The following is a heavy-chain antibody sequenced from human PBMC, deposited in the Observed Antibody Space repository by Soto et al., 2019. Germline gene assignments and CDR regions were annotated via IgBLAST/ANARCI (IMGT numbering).Heavy chain of an antibody. CDR2: INHSGST. V-gene: IGHV4-34*01. Sequence: QVQLQQWGAGLLKPSETLSLTCAVYGGSFSGYYWSWISQPPGKGLEWIGEINHSGSTNYNPSLKSRVTISVDTSKNQFSLKLSSVTAADTAVYYCARLSDYGDYPAEYFQHWGQGTLVTVSS. J-gene: IGHJ1*01. CDR3: ARLSDYGDYPAEYFQH. D-gene: IGHD4-17*01. CDR1: GGSFSGYY.